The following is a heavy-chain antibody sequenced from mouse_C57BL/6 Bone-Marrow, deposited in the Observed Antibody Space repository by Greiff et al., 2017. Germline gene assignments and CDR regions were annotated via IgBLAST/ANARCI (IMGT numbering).Heavy chain of an antibody. CDR3: ARDYSNWGYAMDY. Sequence: QVQLQQPGAELVKPGASVKMSCKASGYTFTSYWITWVKQRPGQGLEWIGDIYPGSGNTNYNEKFKSKATLTVDTSSSTAYMQLSSLTSEDSAVYYCARDYSNWGYAMDYWGQGTSVTVSS. D-gene: IGHD2-5*01. CDR2: IYPGSGNT. V-gene: IGHV1-55*01. J-gene: IGHJ4*01. CDR1: GYTFTSYW.